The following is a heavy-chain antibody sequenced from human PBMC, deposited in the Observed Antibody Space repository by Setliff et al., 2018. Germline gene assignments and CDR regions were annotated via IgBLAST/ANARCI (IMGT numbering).Heavy chain of an antibody. CDR3: SRLVRYCTTTSCQGASGDEV. CDR1: GYTFSNYG. J-gene: IGHJ4*02. D-gene: IGHD2-2*01. V-gene: IGHV1-18*01. Sequence: ASVKVSCKASGYTFSNYGITWVRQAPGQGLEWMGWISAYSGNTKYAQKLQGRVTMTTDTSTTTAYLELRSLTSDDTAVYYCSRLVRYCTTTSCQGASGDEVWGLGTLVTVSS. CDR2: ISAYSGNT.